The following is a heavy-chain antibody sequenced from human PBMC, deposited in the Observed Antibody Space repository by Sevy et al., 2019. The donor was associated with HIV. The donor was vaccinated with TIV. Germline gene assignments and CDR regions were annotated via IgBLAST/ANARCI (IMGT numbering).Heavy chain of an antibody. CDR3: ARDGDSSSSDPDYYYYGMDV. V-gene: IGHV3-30-3*01. J-gene: IGHJ6*02. D-gene: IGHD6-6*01. CDR2: ISYDGSNK. Sequence: GGSLRLSCAASGFTFSSYAMHWVRQAPGKGLEWVAVISYDGSNKYYADSVKGRFTISRDNSKNTLYLQMNSLRAEDTAGYYCARDGDSSSSDPDYYYYGMDVWGQGTTVTVSS. CDR1: GFTFSSYA.